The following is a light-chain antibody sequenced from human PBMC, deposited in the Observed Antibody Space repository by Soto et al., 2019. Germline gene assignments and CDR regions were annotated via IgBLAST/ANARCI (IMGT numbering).Light chain of an antibody. J-gene: IGLJ1*01. V-gene: IGLV8-61*01. CDR1: SGSVSTANN. CDR2: STS. CDR3: ALFMGNGISV. Sequence: QTVVTQESSFSVSPGGTVILTCDLISGSVSTANNPNWYQQTPGQAPRTLIYSTSTRSSGVPDRFSGSILGNKAALTITGAQADDESDYYCALFMGNGISVFGTGTKVTVL.